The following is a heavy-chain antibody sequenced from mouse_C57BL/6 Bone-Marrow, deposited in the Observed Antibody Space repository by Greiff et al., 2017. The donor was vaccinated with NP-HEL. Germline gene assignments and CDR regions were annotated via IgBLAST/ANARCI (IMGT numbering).Heavy chain of an antibody. CDR3: ARGGEFYAMDY. J-gene: IGHJ4*01. Sequence: QVQLQQSGAELVRPGTSVKVSCKASGYAFTNYLIEWVKQRPGQGLEWIGVINPGSGGTNYNEKFKGKATLTADKSSSTAYMQLSSLTSEDSAVYFCARGGEFYAMDYWGQGTSVTVSS. CDR2: INPGSGGT. CDR1: GYAFTNYL. V-gene: IGHV1-54*01.